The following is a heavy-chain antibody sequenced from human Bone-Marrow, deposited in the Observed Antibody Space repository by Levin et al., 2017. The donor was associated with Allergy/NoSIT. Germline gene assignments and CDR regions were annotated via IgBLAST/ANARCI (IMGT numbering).Heavy chain of an antibody. CDR1: GGSISTSY. Sequence: SQTLSLTCTVSGGSISTSYWSWIRQPPGKGLEWIGYIYYGGSTSYNPSLDSRLTISVDTSTNQFSLKLRSVTAADTAVYFCARSEEGRYYGAAWDYWGQGMLVTVSS. CDR3: ARSEEGRYYGAAWDY. D-gene: IGHD1-26*01. V-gene: IGHV4-59*01. J-gene: IGHJ4*02. CDR2: IYYGGST.